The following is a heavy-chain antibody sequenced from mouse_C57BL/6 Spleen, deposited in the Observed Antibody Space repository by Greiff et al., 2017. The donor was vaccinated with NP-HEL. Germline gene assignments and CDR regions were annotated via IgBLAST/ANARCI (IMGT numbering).Heavy chain of an antibody. V-gene: IGHV1-15*01. Sequence: VQLQQSGAELVRPGASVTLSCKASGYTFTDYEMHWVKQTPVHGLEWIGAIDPETGGTAYNQKFKGKAILTADKSSSTAYMELRSLTSEDSAVYYCTGGFYYGSPFDYWGQGTTLTVSS. D-gene: IGHD1-1*01. CDR3: TGGFYYGSPFDY. CDR2: IDPETGGT. CDR1: GYTFTDYE. J-gene: IGHJ2*01.